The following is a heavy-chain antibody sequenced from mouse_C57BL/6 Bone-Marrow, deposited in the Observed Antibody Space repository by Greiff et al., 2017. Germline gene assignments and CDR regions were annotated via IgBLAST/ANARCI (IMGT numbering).Heavy chain of an antibody. J-gene: IGHJ2*01. Sequence: VQLQQPGAELVKPGASVKMSCKASGYTFTSYWITWVKQRPGQGLEWIGDIYPGSGSTNYNEKFKSKATLTVDTSSSTAYMQLSSLTSEDSAVYYCARWGHYDGYYYFDYWGQGTTLTVSS. CDR3: ARWGHYDGYYYFDY. V-gene: IGHV1-55*01. D-gene: IGHD2-3*01. CDR2: IYPGSGST. CDR1: GYTFTSYW.